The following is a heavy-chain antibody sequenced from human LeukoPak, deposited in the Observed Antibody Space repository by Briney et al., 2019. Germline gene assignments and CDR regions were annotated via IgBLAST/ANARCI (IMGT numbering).Heavy chain of an antibody. CDR1: GFTSSSYW. V-gene: IGHV3-7*01. D-gene: IGHD4-17*01. Sequence: GGSLRLSCAASGFTSSSYWMSWVRQAPGKGLEWVANIKQDGTEKYYVDSVKGRFTISGDNAKNSLYLQMNTLRTEDTAVYYCARHDYGDYNSFDYWGQGTLVSVSS. CDR3: ARHDYGDYNSFDY. CDR2: IKQDGTEK. J-gene: IGHJ4*02.